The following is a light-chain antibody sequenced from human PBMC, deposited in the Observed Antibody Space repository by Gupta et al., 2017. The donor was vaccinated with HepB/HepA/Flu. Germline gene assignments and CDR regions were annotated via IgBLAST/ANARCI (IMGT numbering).Light chain of an antibody. Sequence: QSALTQPASVSGSPCQSITISCTGTSSAVGGYNYVSWYQQHPGKAPKLMIYDVSNRPAGVANRFSGSKSGNTAALTISGLQAEDEADYYCSSYTSSSPVVFGGGTKLTVL. CDR3: SSYTSSSPVV. CDR2: DVS. V-gene: IGLV2-14*03. CDR1: SSAVGGYNY. J-gene: IGLJ2*01.